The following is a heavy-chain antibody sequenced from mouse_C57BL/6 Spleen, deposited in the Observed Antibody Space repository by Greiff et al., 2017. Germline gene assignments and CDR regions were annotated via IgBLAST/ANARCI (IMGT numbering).Heavy chain of an antibody. CDR1: GYTFTSYW. J-gene: IGHJ4*01. D-gene: IGHD1-1*01. Sequence: VQLQQPGAELVMPGASVKLSCKASGYTFTSYWMPWVKQRPGQGLEWIGEIDPSDSYTNYNQQFKGKSTLTVDKSSSTAYMQLSSLTSEDAAVYYCARGGTTGAMDYWGQGTSVTVSS. V-gene: IGHV1-69*01. CDR3: ARGGTTGAMDY. CDR2: IDPSDSYT.